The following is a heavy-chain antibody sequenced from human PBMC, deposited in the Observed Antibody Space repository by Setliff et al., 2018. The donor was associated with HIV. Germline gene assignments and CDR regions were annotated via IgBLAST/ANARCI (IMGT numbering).Heavy chain of an antibody. CDR3: ATSRGYTYNYDGGYYSYFYYMDV. CDR1: GYTFTSYA. D-gene: IGHD5-18*01. J-gene: IGHJ6*03. V-gene: IGHV7-4-1*02. CDR2: INTNPGNP. Sequence: GASVKVSCKASGYTFTSYAMIWVRQAPGQGLEWMGWINTNPGNPTYAQGFTGRFVFSLDTSVSTADLQTSSLKAEDTAVYYCATSRGYTYNYDGGYYSYFYYMDVWGKGTAVTVSS.